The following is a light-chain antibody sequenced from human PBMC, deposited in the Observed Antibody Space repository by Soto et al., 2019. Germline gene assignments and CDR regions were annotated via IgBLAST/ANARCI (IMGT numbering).Light chain of an antibody. J-gene: IGLJ1*01. Sequence: QSVLTQPPSVSGAPGQRVTISCTGSSSKIGAGYAVHWFQQLPGTAPKLLIYVNSNRPSGVPDRFSGSMSGTSASLAITGLQAEDEADYYCQSYDSSLSGYVFGTGTKLTVL. CDR1: SSKIGAGYA. CDR2: VNS. CDR3: QSYDSSLSGYV. V-gene: IGLV1-40*01.